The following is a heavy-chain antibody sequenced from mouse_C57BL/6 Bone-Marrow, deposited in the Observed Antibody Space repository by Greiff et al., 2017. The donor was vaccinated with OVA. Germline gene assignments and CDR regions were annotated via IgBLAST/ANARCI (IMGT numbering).Heavy chain of an antibody. CDR2: IDPEDGET. Sequence: EVQLQQSGAELVKPGASVKLSCTASGFNIKDYYMHWVKQRTEQGLEWIGRIDPEDGETKYAPKFQGKATITADTSSNTAYLQLSSLTSEDTAVDYGVSSYDGSSPSLFAYWGQGTLVTVSA. CDR3: VSSYDGSSPSLFAY. V-gene: IGHV14-2*01. D-gene: IGHD1-1*01. J-gene: IGHJ3*01. CDR1: GFNIKDYY.